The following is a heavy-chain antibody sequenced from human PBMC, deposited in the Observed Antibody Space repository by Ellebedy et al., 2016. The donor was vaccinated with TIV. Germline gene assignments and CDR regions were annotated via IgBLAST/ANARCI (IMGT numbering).Heavy chain of an antibody. CDR1: GYTFTSYS. D-gene: IGHD3-10*01. CDR2: IT. CDR3: AKGMGSSGFDY. V-gene: IGHV1-18*01. J-gene: IGHJ4*02. Sequence: AASVKVSCKASGYTFTSYSISWVRQAPGQGLEWMGRITNYAQKFQDRVTMTTDTSTNTAYMELTSLRPDDTAVYFCAKGMGSSGFDYWGQGSQVTVSP.